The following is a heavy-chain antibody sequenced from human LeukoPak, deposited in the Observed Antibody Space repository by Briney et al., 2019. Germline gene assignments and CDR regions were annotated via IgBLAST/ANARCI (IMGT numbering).Heavy chain of an antibody. CDR2: ISSSGSTI. CDR1: GFTFSDYY. J-gene: IGHJ4*02. V-gene: IGHV3-11*04. CDR3: ARVRYREVRGAPLDY. D-gene: IGHD3-10*01. Sequence: GGSLRLSCAASGFTFSDYYMSWIRQAPGKGLEWVSYISSSGSTIYYADSVKGRFTISRDNAKNSLYLQMNSLRAEDTAVYYCARVRYREVRGAPLDYWGQGTLVTVSS.